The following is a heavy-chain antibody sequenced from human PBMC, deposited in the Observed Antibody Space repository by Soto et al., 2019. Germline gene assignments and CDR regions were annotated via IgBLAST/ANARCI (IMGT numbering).Heavy chain of an antibody. CDR1: GFTFSSYA. V-gene: IGHV3-23*01. Sequence: GGSLRLSCAASGFTFSSYAMGWVRQAPGKGLEWVSAISGSGGSTYYADSVKGRFTISRDNSKNTLYLQMNSLRAEDTAVYYCARVGYCSGGSCYGGAFDIWGQGTMVTVSS. D-gene: IGHD2-15*01. CDR2: ISGSGGST. CDR3: ARVGYCSGGSCYGGAFDI. J-gene: IGHJ3*02.